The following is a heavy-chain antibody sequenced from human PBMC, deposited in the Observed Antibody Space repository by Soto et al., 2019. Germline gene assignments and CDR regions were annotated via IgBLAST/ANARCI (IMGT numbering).Heavy chain of an antibody. J-gene: IGHJ6*03. CDR1: GFTFDSYA. Sequence: EVQLLESGGGLVQPGGSLRLSCAASGFTFDSYAMNWVRQAPGKGLVWVASISGSGGSTYHADSVKGRFTIARDNSNNTRFLQKNSLRAEDTAEYYCPKAHGDYFYYYMDVWGKGTTVTVSS. D-gene: IGHD3-10*01. CDR3: PKAHGDYFYYYMDV. V-gene: IGHV3-23*01. CDR2: ISGSGGST.